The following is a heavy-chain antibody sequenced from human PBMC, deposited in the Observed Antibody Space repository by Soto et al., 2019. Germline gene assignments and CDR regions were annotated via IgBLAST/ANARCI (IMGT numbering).Heavy chain of an antibody. V-gene: IGHV3-64D*06. CDR2: ISSNEDST. CDR1: GFRFSMYA. CDR3: VKSATIAAAATDYFDY. Sequence: GGSLRLSCSASGFRFSMYAMHWVRQAPGKGLEYVSGISSNEDSTYYADSVKGRVTISRDNSKSMLFLQMSSLRTEDTAVYYCVKSATIAAAATDYFDYWGQGTLVTVSS. J-gene: IGHJ4*02. D-gene: IGHD6-25*01.